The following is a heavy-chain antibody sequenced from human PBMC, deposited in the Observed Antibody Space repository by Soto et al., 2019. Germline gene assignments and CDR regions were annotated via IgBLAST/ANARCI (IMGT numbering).Heavy chain of an antibody. Sequence: ASVKVSCKASGYTFTSYDINWVRQATGQGLEWMGWMNPNSGNTGYAQKFQGRVTMTRNTSISTAYMELSSLRSGNTAVYYCARRAETNGWNGFGADKYYFDFWGQGTLVTVSS. V-gene: IGHV1-8*01. CDR1: GYTFTSYD. D-gene: IGHD1-1*01. CDR2: MNPNSGNT. CDR3: ARRAETNGWNGFGADKYYFDF. J-gene: IGHJ4*02.